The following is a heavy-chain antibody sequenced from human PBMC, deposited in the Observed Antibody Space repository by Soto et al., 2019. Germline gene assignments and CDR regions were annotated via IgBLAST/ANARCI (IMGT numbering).Heavy chain of an antibody. CDR1: GAYVNTGGYY. J-gene: IGHJ4*02. V-gene: IGHV4-31*03. CDR2: IYHSGDT. CDR3: ARASGIERLDY. Sequence: QVQLQESGPGLVKPSQTLSLTCTVSGAYVNTGGYYWSWVRQYPGKGLEWIGYIYHSGDTYYNPSLKSRLTISVDTSKNHFSLSLSSVTVADTDVYYCARASGIERLDYWGQGTLVIVSS.